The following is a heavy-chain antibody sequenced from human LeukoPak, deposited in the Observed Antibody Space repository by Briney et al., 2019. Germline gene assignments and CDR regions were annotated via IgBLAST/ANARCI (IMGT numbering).Heavy chain of an antibody. CDR3: AKDGRGGITMVRGVINDY. J-gene: IGHJ4*02. CDR1: GFTFSSYG. V-gene: IGHV3-30*18. D-gene: IGHD3-10*01. CDR2: ISYDGSNK. Sequence: GGSLRLSCAASGFTFSSYGMHWVRQAPGKGLEWVAVISYDGSNKYYADSVKGRFTISRDNSKNTLYLQMNSLRAEDTAVYYCAKDGRGGITMVRGVINDYWGQGTLVTVSS.